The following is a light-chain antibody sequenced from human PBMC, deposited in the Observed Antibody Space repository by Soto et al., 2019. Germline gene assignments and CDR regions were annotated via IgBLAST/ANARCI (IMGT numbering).Light chain of an antibody. CDR2: DVT. Sequence: QSVLTQPRSVSGSPGQSVTTSCTGTSSDVGTYKYVSWYQQHPDKAPKLLIYDVTKRPSGVPDRFSGSKSDNTASLTISGLQADDEADYFCCSYAGTYTFVFGTGTKVTVL. CDR1: SSDVGTYKY. J-gene: IGLJ1*01. CDR3: CSYAGTYTFV. V-gene: IGLV2-11*01.